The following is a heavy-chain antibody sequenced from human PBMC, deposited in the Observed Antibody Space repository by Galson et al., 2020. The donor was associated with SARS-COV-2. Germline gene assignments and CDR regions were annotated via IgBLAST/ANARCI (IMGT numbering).Heavy chain of an antibody. J-gene: IGHJ6*02. CDR2: ISSRSRTI. CDR1: GFTFSSYS. CDR3: ARGGYCSGGSCYEYYYYYGMDV. V-gene: IGHV3-48*01. D-gene: IGHD2-15*01. Sequence: LSLTCAASGFTFSSYSMNWVRQAPGKGLEWVSYISSRSRTIYYADSVKGRFTISRDNAKNSLYLQMNSLRAEDTAVYYCARGGYCSGGSCYEYYYYYGMDVWGRGTTVTVSS.